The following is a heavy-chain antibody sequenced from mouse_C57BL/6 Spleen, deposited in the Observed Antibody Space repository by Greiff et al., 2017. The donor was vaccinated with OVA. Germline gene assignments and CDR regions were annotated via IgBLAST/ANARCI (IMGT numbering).Heavy chain of an antibody. CDR2: INPSSGYT. D-gene: IGHD2-14*01. J-gene: IGHJ2*01. V-gene: IGHV1-4*01. CDR3: AAEEYDGYYFDY. Sequence: QVQLQQSGAELARPGASVKMSCKASGYTFTSYTMHWVKQRPGQGLEWIGYINPSSGYTKYNQKFKDKATLTADKSSSTAYMQLSSLTSEDSAVYYCAAEEYDGYYFDYWGQGTTLTVSS. CDR1: GYTFTSYT.